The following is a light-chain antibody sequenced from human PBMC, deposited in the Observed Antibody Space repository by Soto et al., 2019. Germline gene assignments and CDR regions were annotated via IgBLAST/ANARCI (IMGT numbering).Light chain of an antibody. V-gene: IGKV1-9*01. CDR3: QQLNSYPWT. CDR2: ATS. J-gene: IGKJ1*01. CDR1: QGISSF. Sequence: DIQLTQSPTFLSASVGDRVTITCRASQGISSFLAWYQQKPGKAPNLLIYATSTLQSGVPSRFSGSGSGTEFTLTISSLQPEDFATYYCQQLNSYPWTFGQGTKVEIK.